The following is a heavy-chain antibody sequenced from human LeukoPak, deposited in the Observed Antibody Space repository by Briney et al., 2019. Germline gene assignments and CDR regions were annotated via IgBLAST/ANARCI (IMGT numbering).Heavy chain of an antibody. D-gene: IGHD2-21*02. CDR2: IIPIFGTA. CDR1: GGTFSSYA. CDR3: ARSRLAYCGGDCYTFDY. V-gene: IGHV1-69*13. J-gene: IGHJ4*02. Sequence: ASVKVSCKASGGTFSSYAISWVRQAPGQGLEWMGGIIPIFGTANYAQKFQGRVTITADESTSTAYMELSSLRSEDTAAYYCARSRLAYCGGDCYTFDYWGQGTLVTVSS.